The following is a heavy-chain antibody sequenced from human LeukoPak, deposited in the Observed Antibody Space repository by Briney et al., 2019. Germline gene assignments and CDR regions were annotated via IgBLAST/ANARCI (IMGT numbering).Heavy chain of an antibody. V-gene: IGHV1-18*01. D-gene: IGHD3/OR15-3a*01. Sequence: ASVTVSCKASGYTFASYGISWVRQAPGQGLEWMGWISGYNGNTNYAQKLQGRVTMTTDTSTSTAYMELRSLTSDDTAVYYCARDLTRLFIRPELGLDAFDIWGQGTMVTVSS. J-gene: IGHJ3*02. CDR3: ARDLTRLFIRPELGLDAFDI. CDR2: ISGYNGNT. CDR1: GYTFASYG.